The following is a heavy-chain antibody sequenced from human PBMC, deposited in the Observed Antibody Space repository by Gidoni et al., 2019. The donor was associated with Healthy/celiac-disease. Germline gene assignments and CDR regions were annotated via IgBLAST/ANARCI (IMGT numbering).Heavy chain of an antibody. CDR3: ARDLKRGYSSGWYGSYYYYGMDV. J-gene: IGHJ6*02. D-gene: IGHD6-19*01. CDR2: INHSGST. Sequence: QVQLQQWGAGLLKPSETLSLTCAVYGGSFSGSYWSWIRQPPGKGLEWIGEINHSGSTNYNPSLKSRVTISVDTSKNQFSLKLSSVTAADTAVYYCARDLKRGYSSGWYGSYYYYGMDVWGQGTTVTVSS. V-gene: IGHV4-34*01. CDR1: GGSFSGSY.